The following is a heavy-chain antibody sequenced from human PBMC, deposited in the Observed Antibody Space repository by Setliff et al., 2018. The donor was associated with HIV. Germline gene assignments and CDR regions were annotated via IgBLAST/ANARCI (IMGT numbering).Heavy chain of an antibody. CDR3: AATVDSVGPYYGMDV. CDR1: GYTFTSDY. V-gene: IGHV1-46*01. CDR2: INPAGNPT. D-gene: IGHD1-26*01. Sequence: GASVKVSCTASGYTFTSDYIHWVRQAPGQGLEWMGIINPAGNPTSYAQKFQGRLTITRDMSTSTAYMELTSLRSEDTAVYYCAATVDSVGPYYGMDVWGQGTTVTVSS. J-gene: IGHJ6*02.